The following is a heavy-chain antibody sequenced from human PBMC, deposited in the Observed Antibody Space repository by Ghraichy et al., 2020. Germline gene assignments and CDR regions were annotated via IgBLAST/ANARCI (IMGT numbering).Heavy chain of an antibody. Sequence: ASVKVSCKASGYTFTGYYMHWVRQAPGQGLEWMGWINPNSGGTNYAQKFQGWVTMTRDTSISTAYMELSRLRSDDTAVYYCARAGKRKDYDILTGYYPGWFDPWGQGTLVTVSS. D-gene: IGHD3-9*01. CDR1: GYTFTGYY. J-gene: IGHJ5*02. V-gene: IGHV1-2*04. CDR2: INPNSGGT. CDR3: ARAGKRKDYDILTGYYPGWFDP.